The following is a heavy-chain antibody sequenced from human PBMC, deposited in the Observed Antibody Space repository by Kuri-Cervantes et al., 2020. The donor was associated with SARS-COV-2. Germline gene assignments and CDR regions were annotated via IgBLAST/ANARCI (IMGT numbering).Heavy chain of an antibody. J-gene: IGHJ3*02. CDR3: ARLLRVIVVVDDAFDI. D-gene: IGHD3-22*01. Sequence: ESLKISCAVYGGSFSGYYWSWIRQPPGKGLEWIGEINHSRSTNYNPSLKSRVTISVDTSKNQFSLKLSPVTAADTAVYYCARLLRVIVVVDDAFDIWGQGTMVTVSS. CDR1: GGSFSGYY. CDR2: INHSRST. V-gene: IGHV4-34*01.